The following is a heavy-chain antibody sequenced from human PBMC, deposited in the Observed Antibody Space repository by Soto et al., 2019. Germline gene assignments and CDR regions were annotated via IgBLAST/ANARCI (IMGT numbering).Heavy chain of an antibody. J-gene: IGHJ6*02. CDR3: ARTPERESRYNWNYYGMDV. D-gene: IGHD1-20*01. Sequence: ASVKVSCKASGGTFSSYTISWVRQAPGQGLEWMGRIIPILGIANYAQKFQGRVTITADKSTSTAYMELSSLRSEDTAMYYCARTPERESRYNWNYYGMDVWGQGTTVTVSS. CDR1: GGTFSSYT. V-gene: IGHV1-69*02. CDR2: IIPILGIA.